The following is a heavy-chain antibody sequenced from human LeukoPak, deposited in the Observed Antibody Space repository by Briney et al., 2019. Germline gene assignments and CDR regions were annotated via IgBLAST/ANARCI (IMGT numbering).Heavy chain of an antibody. CDR3: ARVVDNSSSPHYYYMDV. Sequence: PGGSLRLSCAASGFTVSSYYWSWIRQPPGKGLEWIGYIYYSGSTNYNPSLKSRVTISVDTSKNQFSLKLSSVTAADTAVYYCARVVDNSSSPHYYYMDVWGKGTTVTVSS. V-gene: IGHV4-59*02. D-gene: IGHD6-13*01. CDR1: GFTVSSYY. CDR2: IYYSGST. J-gene: IGHJ6*03.